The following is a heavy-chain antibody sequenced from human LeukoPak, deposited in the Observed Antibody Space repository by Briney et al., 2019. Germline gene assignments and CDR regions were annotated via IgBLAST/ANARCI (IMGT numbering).Heavy chain of an antibody. V-gene: IGHV1-18*01. D-gene: IGHD3-16*01. CDR2: ISAYNGNT. Sequence: ASVKVSCKASGYTFTSYGISWVRQTPGQGLEWMGWISAYNGNTNYAQKLQGRVTMTTDTSTSTAYMELRSLRSDDTAVYYCARFQVGENWFDPWGQGTLVTVSS. CDR3: ARFQVGENWFDP. J-gene: IGHJ5*02. CDR1: GYTFTSYG.